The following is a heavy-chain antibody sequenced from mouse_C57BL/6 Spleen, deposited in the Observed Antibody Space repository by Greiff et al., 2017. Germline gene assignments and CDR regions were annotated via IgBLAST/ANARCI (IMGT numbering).Heavy chain of an antibody. Sequence: VQLQQSGPELVKPGASVKISCKASGYSFTGYYMNWVKQSPEKSLEWIGEITPSTGGTTYNQKFKAKATLTVDKSSSTAYMQLKSLTSEDSAVYYCARGLYGSSPFDYWGQGTTLTVSS. V-gene: IGHV1-42*01. CDR2: ITPSTGGT. D-gene: IGHD1-1*01. J-gene: IGHJ2*01. CDR3: ARGLYGSSPFDY. CDR1: GYSFTGYY.